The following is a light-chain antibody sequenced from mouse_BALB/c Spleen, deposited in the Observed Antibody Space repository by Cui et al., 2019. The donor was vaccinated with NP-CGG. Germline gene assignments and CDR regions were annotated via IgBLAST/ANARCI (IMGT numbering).Light chain of an antibody. CDR1: TGAVTTSNY. Sequence: QAVVTQESAFTTSPGETVTPTCRSSTGAVTTSNYANWVQEKPDHLFTGLIGGTNNRPPGVPARFSGSLIGDKAALTITGAQTEDEAIYFCALWYSNHWVFGGGTKLTVL. V-gene: IGLV1*01. CDR3: ALWYSNHWV. CDR2: GTN. J-gene: IGLJ1*01.